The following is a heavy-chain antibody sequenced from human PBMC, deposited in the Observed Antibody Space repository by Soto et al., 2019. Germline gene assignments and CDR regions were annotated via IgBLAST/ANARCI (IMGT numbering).Heavy chain of an antibody. J-gene: IGHJ6*02. D-gene: IGHD6-13*01. CDR2: INPNSGGT. CDR1: GYTFTGYY. CDR3: ARDSFIAAAELAGDYYYGMDV. Sequence: ASVKVSCKASGYTFTGYYMHWVRRAPGQGLEWMGWINPNSGGTNYAQKFQGWVTMTRDTSISTAYMELSRLRSDDTAVYYCARDSFIAAAELAGDYYYGMDVWGQGTTVTVSS. V-gene: IGHV1-2*04.